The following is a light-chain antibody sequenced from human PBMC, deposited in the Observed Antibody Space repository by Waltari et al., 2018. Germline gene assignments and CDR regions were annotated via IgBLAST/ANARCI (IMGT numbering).Light chain of an antibody. CDR2: DAS. V-gene: IGKV3-20*01. CDR3: QHYVSLPAT. J-gene: IGKJ1*01. Sequence: EIVLTQSPGTLSLSPGETATLSCRASQSVRRALAWYQQKPGQAPRLLIYDASSRATVITDRLSGSGSGTDFSLTISSLEAEDFAVYYCQHYVSLPATFGQGTKVEIK. CDR1: QSVRRA.